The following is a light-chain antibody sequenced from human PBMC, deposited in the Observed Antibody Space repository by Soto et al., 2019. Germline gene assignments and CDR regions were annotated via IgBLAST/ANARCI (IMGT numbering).Light chain of an antibody. CDR3: QQYDNLQLG. Sequence: DIQMTQSPSSLSASVGDRVTITCQASQDISNYLNWYQQKPGKAPKLLIYDASNLETGVPSRFSGTGSGTDFTFTISSLQPEDIETYYWQQYDNLQLGFGGGTKADI. V-gene: IGKV1-33*01. CDR2: DAS. J-gene: IGKJ4*01. CDR1: QDISNY.